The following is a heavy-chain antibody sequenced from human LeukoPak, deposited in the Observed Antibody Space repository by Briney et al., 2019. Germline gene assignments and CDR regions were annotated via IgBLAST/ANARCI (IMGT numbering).Heavy chain of an antibody. D-gene: IGHD3-10*01. V-gene: IGHV4-39*07. CDR3: ARGYGSGSITALPYYYYYMDV. CDR1: GGSISSSSYY. CDR2: IYYSGST. Sequence: PSETLSLTCTVSGGSISSSSYYWGWIRQPPGKGLEWIGSIYYSGSTYYNPSLKSRVTISVDTSKNQFSLKLSSVTAADTAVYYCARGYGSGSITALPYYYYYMDVWGKGTTVTISS. J-gene: IGHJ6*03.